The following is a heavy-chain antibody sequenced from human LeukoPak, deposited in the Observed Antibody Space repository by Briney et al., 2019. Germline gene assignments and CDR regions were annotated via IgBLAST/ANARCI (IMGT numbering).Heavy chain of an antibody. D-gene: IGHD3-10*01. Sequence: GGSLRLSCAASGFTFSDYYMSWIRQAPGKGLEWVSYISSSSSYTNYADSVKGRFTISRDNAKNSLYLQMNSLRAEDTAVYYCARESAPIWFGESHIDYWGQGTLVTVSS. CDR2: ISSSSSYT. J-gene: IGHJ4*02. V-gene: IGHV3-11*05. CDR3: ARESAPIWFGESHIDY. CDR1: GFTFSDYY.